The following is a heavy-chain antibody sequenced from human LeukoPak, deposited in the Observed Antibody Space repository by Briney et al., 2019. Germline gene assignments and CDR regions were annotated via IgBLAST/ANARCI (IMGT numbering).Heavy chain of an antibody. D-gene: IGHD4-11*01. J-gene: IGHJ3*02. CDR3: ARGSNYVYDAFDI. V-gene: IGHV7-4-1*02. CDR2: INTNTGNP. CDR1: GYTSTSYA. Sequence: ASVKVSCKASGYTSTSYAMNWVRQAPGQGLEWMGWINTNTGNPTYAQGFTGRFVFSLDTAVSTAYLQISSLKAEDIAVYYCARGSNYVYDAFDIWGQGTMVTVSS.